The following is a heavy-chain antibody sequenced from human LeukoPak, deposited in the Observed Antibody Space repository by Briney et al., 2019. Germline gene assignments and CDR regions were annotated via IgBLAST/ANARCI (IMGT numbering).Heavy chain of an antibody. Sequence: GGSLRLSCAASGFTISNHYMTWVRQAPGRGLEWVSLIYSSGSTYYADSVKGRFTISRDTSKNTVYLQMNSLRAEDTAVYYCARDYYGGNSRYFDYWGQGTLVTVSS. V-gene: IGHV3-66*01. J-gene: IGHJ4*02. CDR2: IYSSGST. CDR3: ARDYYGGNSRYFDY. CDR1: GFTISNHY. D-gene: IGHD4-23*01.